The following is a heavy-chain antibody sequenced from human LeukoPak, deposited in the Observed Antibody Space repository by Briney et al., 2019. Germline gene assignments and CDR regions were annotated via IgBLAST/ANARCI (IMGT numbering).Heavy chain of an antibody. Sequence: PGGSLRLSCAASGFTFSDFWMSWVRQAPGKGLEWVANIRQDGSEKYYVDSVKGRFTISRDNAKNSVYLQMNSLRVEDTAVYYCARDRGVLVVAATRPDYWGQGILVTVSS. CDR3: ARDRGVLVVAATRPDY. J-gene: IGHJ4*02. V-gene: IGHV3-7*01. D-gene: IGHD2-15*01. CDR2: IRQDGSEK. CDR1: GFTFSDFW.